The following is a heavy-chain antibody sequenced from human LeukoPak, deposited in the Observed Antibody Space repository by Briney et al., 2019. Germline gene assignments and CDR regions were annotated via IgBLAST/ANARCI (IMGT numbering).Heavy chain of an antibody. D-gene: IGHD6-13*01. J-gene: IGHJ6*02. CDR1: GGSISYYY. Sequence: PSETLSLTCTVSGGSISYYYWSWIRQPPGKGLEWIGHIYHSGSTNYNPSFKSRFTMSVDTSKNHFSLKVSSVTAADTAVYYCVRHAATRHNYGMDVWGQGTTVIVSS. CDR2: IYHSGST. CDR3: VRHAATRHNYGMDV. V-gene: IGHV4-59*08.